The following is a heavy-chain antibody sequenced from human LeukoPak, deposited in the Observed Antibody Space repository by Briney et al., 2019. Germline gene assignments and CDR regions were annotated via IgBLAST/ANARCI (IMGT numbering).Heavy chain of an antibody. V-gene: IGHV3-30*02. CDR3: AREGYSSSWYYFDY. CDR2: IRYDGSHK. Sequence: PGGSLRLSCAASGFTFSSYGMHWVRQAPGKGLEWVAFIRYDGSHKYYADSVKGRFTISRDNSKNTLYLQMGSLRAEDMAVYYCAREGYSSSWYYFDYWGQGTLVTVSS. CDR1: GFTFSSYG. J-gene: IGHJ4*02. D-gene: IGHD6-13*01.